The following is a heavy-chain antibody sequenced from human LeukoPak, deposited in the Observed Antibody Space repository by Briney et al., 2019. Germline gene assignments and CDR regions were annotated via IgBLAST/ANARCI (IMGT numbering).Heavy chain of an antibody. Sequence: GSLRLSCATSGFIFSRDSMNWVRQAPGKGLEWIGEINHSGSTYYNPSLRSRVTISVDTSKNQFSLKLNSVTAADTAVYYCATWGVRGDTPDYWGQGTLVTVSS. D-gene: IGHD3-10*01. V-gene: IGHV4-4*02. J-gene: IGHJ4*02. CDR1: GFIFSRDS. CDR2: INHSGST. CDR3: ATWGVRGDTPDY.